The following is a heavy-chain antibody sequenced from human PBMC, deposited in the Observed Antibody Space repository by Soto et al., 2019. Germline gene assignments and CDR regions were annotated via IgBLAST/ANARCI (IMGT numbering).Heavy chain of an antibody. D-gene: IGHD6-19*01. CDR3: AAEGHGAVLLDY. V-gene: IGHV1-58*01. CDR2: IVVGSGNT. J-gene: IGHJ4*02. Sequence: SVKVSFKASGFTFTSSAVQWLRQARGQRLEWIGWIVVGSGNTNYAQKFQERVTITRDMSTSTAYMELSSLRSEDTAVYYCAAEGHGAVLLDYWGQGTLVTVSS. CDR1: GFTFTSSA.